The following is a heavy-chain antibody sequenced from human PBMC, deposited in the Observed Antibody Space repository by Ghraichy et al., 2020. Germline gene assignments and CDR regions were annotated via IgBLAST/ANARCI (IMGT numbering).Heavy chain of an antibody. Sequence: SETLSLTCAVYGGSFSGYYWSWIRQPPGKGLEWIGEINHSGSTNYNPSLKSRVTISVDTSKNQFSLKLSSVTAADTAVYYCARGWYSSSWYRGEGWFDPWGQGTLVTVSS. J-gene: IGHJ5*02. V-gene: IGHV4-34*01. D-gene: IGHD6-13*01. CDR2: INHSGST. CDR3: ARGWYSSSWYRGEGWFDP. CDR1: GGSFSGYY.